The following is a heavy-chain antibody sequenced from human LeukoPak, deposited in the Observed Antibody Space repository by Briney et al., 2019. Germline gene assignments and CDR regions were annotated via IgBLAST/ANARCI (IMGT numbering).Heavy chain of an antibody. Sequence: SETLSLTCTVSGVSISSGAYYWSWTRQHPENGLEWIGYISYTGSTYYNPSLKSRVTISVDTSMNQFSLNLSSVSLADPAVYYCARDLGVDDFNLRNWFDPWGQGTLVTVSS. CDR2: ISYTGST. J-gene: IGHJ5*02. D-gene: IGHD5-24*01. CDR1: GVSISSGAYY. CDR3: ARDLGVDDFNLRNWFDP. V-gene: IGHV4-31*03.